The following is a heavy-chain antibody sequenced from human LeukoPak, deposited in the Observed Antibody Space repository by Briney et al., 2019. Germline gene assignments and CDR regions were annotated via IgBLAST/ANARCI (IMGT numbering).Heavy chain of an antibody. J-gene: IGHJ4*02. Sequence: GGSLRLSCAASGFTFSNAWMKSKTDGGTTDYAAPVKGRFTISRDDSKNTLYLQMNSLKTEDTAVYYCTTDPRSAWGGFDYWGQGTLVTVSS. CDR2: SKTDGGTT. CDR3: TTDPRSAWGGFDY. V-gene: IGHV3-15*01. CDR1: GFTFSNAW. D-gene: IGHD3-10*01.